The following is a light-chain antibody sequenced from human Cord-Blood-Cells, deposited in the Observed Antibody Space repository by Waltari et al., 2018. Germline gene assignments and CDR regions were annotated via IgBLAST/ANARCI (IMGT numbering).Light chain of an antibody. J-gene: IGKJ4*01. CDR2: AAS. CDR1: QSISSY. V-gene: IGKV1-39*01. CDR3: QQSYSTPRDT. Sequence: DIQMTQSPSSLSASVGDRVTITCRASQSISSYLNWYQQKPGKAPKLLIYAASSLQSGVPSRFSGSGSGTDVTLTISSLQPEDFATYYCQQSYSTPRDTFGGGTKVEIK.